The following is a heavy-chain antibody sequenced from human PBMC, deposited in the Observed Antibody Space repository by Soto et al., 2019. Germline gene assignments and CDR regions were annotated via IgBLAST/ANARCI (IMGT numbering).Heavy chain of an antibody. V-gene: IGHV3-30*03. CDR3: ATLPS. CDR2: ISYDGSNK. CDR1: GFTFSSYG. J-gene: IGHJ5*02. Sequence: QVQLVESGGGVVQPGRSLRLSCAASGFTFSSYGMHWVRQAPGKGLEWVAVISYDGSNKYYADSVKGRFTISRDNSKNTLYLHMNSLRAEDTAVYYCATLPSWGQGTLVTVSS.